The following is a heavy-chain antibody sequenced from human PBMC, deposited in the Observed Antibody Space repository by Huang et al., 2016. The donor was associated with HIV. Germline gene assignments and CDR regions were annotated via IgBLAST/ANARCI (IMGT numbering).Heavy chain of an antibody. J-gene: IGHJ4*02. CDR3: ARAPHYGSGSYYY. CDR2: ITHSGST. V-gene: IGHV4-34*01. CDR1: GGSFSGYY. D-gene: IGHD3-10*01. Sequence: QVQLHQWGAGLLKPSETLSLTCGVYGGSFSGYYWSWLRQPPGKGLEWFGEITHSGSTNYNPSLKSRVTRSEETSKNQFSLKLSSVTAADTAVYYCARAPHYGSGSYYYWGQGTLVTVSS.